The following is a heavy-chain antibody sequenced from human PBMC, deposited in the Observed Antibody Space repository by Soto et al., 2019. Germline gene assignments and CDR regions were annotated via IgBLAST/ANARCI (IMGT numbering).Heavy chain of an antibody. D-gene: IGHD4-17*01. CDR2: IIPIFGTA. CDR3: ARDTPVGSMSYDYYYYYGMDV. Sequence: QVQLVQSGAEVKKPGSSVKVSCKASGGTFSSYAISWVRQAPGQGLEWMGGIIPIFGTANYAQKFQGRVTITADESTSTAYMALSSLRSEDTAVYYCARDTPVGSMSYDYYYYYGMDVWGQGTTVTVSS. CDR1: GGTFSSYA. V-gene: IGHV1-69*01. J-gene: IGHJ6*02.